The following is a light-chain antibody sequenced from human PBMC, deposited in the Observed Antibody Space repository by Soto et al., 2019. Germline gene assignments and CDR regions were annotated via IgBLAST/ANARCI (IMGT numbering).Light chain of an antibody. CDR1: QRITTY. Sequence: DIQMTQSPSSLSASVGDRVTITCRTSQRITTYLNWYQQKPGQAPKLLIYAASSLQSGVPSRFSGSGSGTDFTLTNTSLQPEDFATYYCQQSYSTPRTFGQGTKVAI. CDR2: AAS. CDR3: QQSYSTPRT. V-gene: IGKV1-39*01. J-gene: IGKJ1*01.